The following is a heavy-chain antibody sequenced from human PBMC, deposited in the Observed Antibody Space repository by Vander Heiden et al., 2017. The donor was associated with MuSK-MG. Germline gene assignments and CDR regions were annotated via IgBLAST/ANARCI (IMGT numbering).Heavy chain of an antibody. CDR1: GGSISISSYY. CDR2: IYHSGDT. Sequence: QLQLQESGPGLVKPSETLSPTCSVSGGSISISSYYWGWIRQPPGKGLEWIGSIYHSGDTYYNASLKSRVTLSVDTSKYQFSLKLSSVTAADTAVYYCASGKYDILTGYYFDYWGLGALVTVSS. V-gene: IGHV4-39*01. CDR3: ASGKYDILTGYYFDY. J-gene: IGHJ4*02. D-gene: IGHD3-9*01.